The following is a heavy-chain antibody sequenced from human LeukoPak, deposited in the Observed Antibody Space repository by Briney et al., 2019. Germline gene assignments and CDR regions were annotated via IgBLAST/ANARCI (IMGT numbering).Heavy chain of an antibody. CDR3: ARGSDLKYFQY. Sequence: GGSLRLSCAASGFTFSSHSMNWVRQAPGKGLEWISYISSGSSTIYYADSVKGRFTISRDNAKNSLYLQMNSLRAEDTAVYYCARGSDLKYFQYWGQGTLVTVSS. CDR1: GFTFSSHS. J-gene: IGHJ1*01. CDR2: ISSGSSTI. V-gene: IGHV3-48*01.